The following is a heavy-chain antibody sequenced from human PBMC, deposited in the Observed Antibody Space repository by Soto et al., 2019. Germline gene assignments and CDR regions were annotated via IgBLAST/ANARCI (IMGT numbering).Heavy chain of an antibody. CDR3: ARESYNESNVGYFDL. CDR2: MYHTGIT. D-gene: IGHD1-1*01. Sequence: QVQLQESGPGLVKASGTLSLTCAVPRGSISSSNWWSWVRQSPGKGLEWIGAMYHTGITNYSPSLKSRVTMSVDKSKNQFSLKLSSVTAADTAVYYCARESYNESNVGYFDLWGRGTLVSVSS. CDR1: RGSISSSNW. J-gene: IGHJ2*01. V-gene: IGHV4-4*02.